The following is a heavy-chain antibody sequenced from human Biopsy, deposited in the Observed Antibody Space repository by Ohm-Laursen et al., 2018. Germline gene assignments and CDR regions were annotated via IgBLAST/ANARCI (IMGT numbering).Heavy chain of an antibody. V-gene: IGHV4-39*01. Sequence: SDTLSLTWSVSGGSISSRNHYWGWLRQPPGKGLEWIGHVYYSGSTFYNSSLESRVTVSVDTSKNQFLLRLTSMSASDTAVYYCARHSLDDFWSGAHYYFDYWGLGTLVTVSS. CDR2: VYYSGST. D-gene: IGHD3-3*01. J-gene: IGHJ4*02. CDR3: ARHSLDDFWSGAHYYFDY. CDR1: GGSISSRNHY.